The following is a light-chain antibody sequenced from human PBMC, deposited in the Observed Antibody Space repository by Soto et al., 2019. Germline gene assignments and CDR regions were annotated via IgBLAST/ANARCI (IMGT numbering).Light chain of an antibody. CDR3: QQRSNWPYT. CDR1: QSVSSSY. CDR2: GAS. V-gene: IGKV3D-20*02. J-gene: IGKJ2*01. Sequence: EIVLTQSPGTLSLSPGERATLSCRASQSVSSSYLAWYQQKPGQAPRLLMYGASSRATGIPDRFSGSGSGTDFTLTISRLEPEDFAVYYCQQRSNWPYTFGQGTKLEIK.